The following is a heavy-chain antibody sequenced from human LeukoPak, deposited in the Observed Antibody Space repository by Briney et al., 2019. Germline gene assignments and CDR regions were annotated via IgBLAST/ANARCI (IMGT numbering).Heavy chain of an antibody. CDR2: IYHSGTT. J-gene: IGHJ4*02. CDR3: ARERGFSWDYGDYALYYFDY. D-gene: IGHD4-17*01. Sequence: SETLSLTCAVSGGSFSSSNWWSWVRQPPGKGLEWIGEIYHSGTTNYNPSLKSRVTISVDTSKNQFSLKLSSVTAADTAVYYCARERGFSWDYGDYALYYFDYWGQGTLVTVSS. CDR1: GGSFSSSNW. V-gene: IGHV4-4*02.